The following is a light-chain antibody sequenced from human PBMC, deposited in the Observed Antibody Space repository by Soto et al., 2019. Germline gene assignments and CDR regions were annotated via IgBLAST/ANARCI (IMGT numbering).Light chain of an antibody. Sequence: QSVLTQPPSVSGAPGQRVTISCTGGSSNIGAGYDVHWYQQLPGTAPKLLIYVNTDRPSGVPDRFSGSKSGTSASLAITGLQPEDEADYYCQSYDISLIGYVFGDGTKVTVL. CDR3: QSYDISLIGYV. CDR2: VNT. J-gene: IGLJ1*01. CDR1: SSNIGAGYD. V-gene: IGLV1-40*01.